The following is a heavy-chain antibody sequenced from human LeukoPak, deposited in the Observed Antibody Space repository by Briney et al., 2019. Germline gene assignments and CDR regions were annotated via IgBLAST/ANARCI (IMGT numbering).Heavy chain of an antibody. CDR1: GGSISSGGYY. D-gene: IGHD3-16*01. Sequence: SETLSLTCTVSGGSISSGGYYWGWIRQHPGKGLEWIGYIYYSGSTYYNPSLKSRVTISVDTSKNQFSLKLSSVTAADTAVYYCATYEGDYYYYMDIWGKGTTVTVSS. V-gene: IGHV4-31*03. CDR2: IYYSGST. J-gene: IGHJ6*03. CDR3: ATYEGDYYYYMDI.